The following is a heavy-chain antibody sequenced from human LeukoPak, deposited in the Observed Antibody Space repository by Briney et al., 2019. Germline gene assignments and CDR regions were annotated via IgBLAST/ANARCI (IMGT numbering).Heavy chain of an antibody. CDR1: GGSISGTNC. J-gene: IGHJ4*02. D-gene: IGHD5-12*01. CDR2: ISLAGQT. Sequence: SETLSLTCGVSGGSISGTNCWSWVRQPPGQGLEWIGEISLAGQTNYNPSLNGRVTMSLDKSSNQLSLHLTSVTAADTATYFCSRESGYFCFFGYWGQGTLVIVPS. CDR3: SRESGYFCFFGY. V-gene: IGHV4/OR15-8*02.